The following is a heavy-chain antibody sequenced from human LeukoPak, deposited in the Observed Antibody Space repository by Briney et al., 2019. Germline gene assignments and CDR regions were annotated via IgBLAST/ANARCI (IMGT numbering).Heavy chain of an antibody. J-gene: IGHJ4*02. D-gene: IGHD2-8*02. CDR1: GGSISSSSYY. Sequence: SETLSLTCTVSGGSISSSSYYWGWIRQPPGKGLEWVGSIYYSGSTYYNPSLKSRVTISVDTSKNQFSLKLSPVTAADTAVYYCARRPGRYYFDYWGQGTLVTVSS. CDR2: IYYSGST. CDR3: ARRPGRYYFDY. V-gene: IGHV4-39*01.